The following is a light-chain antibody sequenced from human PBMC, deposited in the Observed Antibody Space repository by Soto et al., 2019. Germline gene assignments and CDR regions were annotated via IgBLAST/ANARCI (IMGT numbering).Light chain of an antibody. Sequence: QSALTQPPSASGSPGQSVTISCTGTSSDVGAYNYVSWYQQHAGKAPKLVIYEVTKRPSGVPGRFSGSKSANTASLTVSGLQAEDEADYYCSSFAPSNTWVFGGGTKLTVL. V-gene: IGLV2-8*01. CDR1: SSDVGAYNY. J-gene: IGLJ3*02. CDR2: EVT. CDR3: SSFAPSNTWV.